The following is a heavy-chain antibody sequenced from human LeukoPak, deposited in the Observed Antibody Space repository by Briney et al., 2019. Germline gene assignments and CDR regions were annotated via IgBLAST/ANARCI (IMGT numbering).Heavy chain of an antibody. Sequence: SETLPLTCTVSGGSISSGGYYWSWIRQHPGKGLEWIGYIYYSGSTYYNPSLKSRVTISVDTSKNQFSLKLSSVTAAGTAGYFFARVEIVGLYYFDYWGQGTLVTVSS. D-gene: IGHD5-12*01. V-gene: IGHV4-31*03. CDR3: ARVEIVGLYYFDY. J-gene: IGHJ4*02. CDR1: GGSISSGGYY. CDR2: IYYSGST.